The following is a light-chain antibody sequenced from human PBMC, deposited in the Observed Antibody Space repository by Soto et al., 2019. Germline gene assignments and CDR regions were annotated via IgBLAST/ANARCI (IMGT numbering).Light chain of an antibody. J-gene: IGLJ2*01. CDR3: SCYAGYTNVI. Sequence: QSVLTQPPSASGSPGQSVTISCTGSNSDVGYYNYVSWYQHHPGKAPKLLIHEVSKRPSGVPARFSGSKSGNTASLIISDLQTEDEAEYHCSCYAGYTNVIFGGGTQLTVL. V-gene: IGLV2-8*01. CDR2: EVS. CDR1: NSDVGYYNY.